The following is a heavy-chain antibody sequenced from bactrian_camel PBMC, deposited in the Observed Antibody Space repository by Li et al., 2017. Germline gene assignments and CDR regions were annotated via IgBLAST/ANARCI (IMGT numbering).Heavy chain of an antibody. J-gene: IGHJ4*01. D-gene: IGHD5*01. V-gene: IGHV3S57*01. CDR1: GATNSDRFC. Sequence: HVQLVESGGGSVQAGGSLRVSCVASGATNSDRFCMAWFRQAAGKEREGVAAIGKDGRTTYAETVKGRFTIAKDNARNILDLQMHDLKPEDTAMYYCATGWGHCDLQTDFIIWGQGTQVTVS. CDR2: IGKDGRT. CDR3: ATGWGHCDLQTDFII.